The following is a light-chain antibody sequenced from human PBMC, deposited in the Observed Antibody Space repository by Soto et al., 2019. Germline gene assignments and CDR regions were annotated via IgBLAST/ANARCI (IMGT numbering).Light chain of an antibody. CDR1: SSDIGSYNH. Sequence: QSALTQPASVSGSPGQSITISCSGTSSDIGSYNHVAWYQQFPGKSPKLMIYAVSDRSSGVSDRFSGSKSGITASLTISGLQTEDEADYYCISYTDRQSYLFGTGTKVTVL. V-gene: IGLV2-14*03. CDR3: ISYTDRQSYL. J-gene: IGLJ1*01. CDR2: AVS.